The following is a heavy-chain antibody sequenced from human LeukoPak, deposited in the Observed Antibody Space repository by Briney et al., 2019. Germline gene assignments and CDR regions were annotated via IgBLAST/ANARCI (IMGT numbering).Heavy chain of an antibody. CDR2: INQDGSQT. CDR1: GFTFSSYA. CDR3: ARKNGLDS. J-gene: IGHJ4*02. V-gene: IGHV3-7*01. Sequence: PGGSLRLSCAASGFTFSSYAMSWVRQAPGKGLEWVANINQDGSQTYYVDSVKGRFTISRDNAKNSLYLQMNSLRVEDTAVYYCARKNGLDSWGQGTLVIVSS.